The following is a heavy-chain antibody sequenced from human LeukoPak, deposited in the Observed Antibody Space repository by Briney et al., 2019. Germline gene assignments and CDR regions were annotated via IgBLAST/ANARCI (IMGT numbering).Heavy chain of an antibody. Sequence: SETLSLTCTISGGSISSSSYYWGWIRQPPGKGLEWIGSIYYSGSTYYNPSLKSRVTISVDTSKNQFSLKLSSVTAADTAVYYCARRWVRDGYNFDPWGQGTLVTVSS. CDR3: ARRWVRDGYNFDP. CDR1: GGSISSSSYY. J-gene: IGHJ5*02. V-gene: IGHV4-39*01. D-gene: IGHD5-24*01. CDR2: IYYSGST.